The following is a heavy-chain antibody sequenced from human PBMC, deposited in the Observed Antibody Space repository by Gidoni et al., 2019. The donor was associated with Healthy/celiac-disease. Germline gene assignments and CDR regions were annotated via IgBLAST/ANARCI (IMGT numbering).Heavy chain of an antibody. Sequence: EVQLVESGGGLVQPGRSVRLSCAAAGCTLDDYAMHWVRQAPGKGLEWVSGISWNSVSIGYADSVKGRFTISRDNAKNSLYLQMHSLRAEDTALYYCAKDHYSSGWYARFDYWGQGTLVTVSS. D-gene: IGHD6-19*01. CDR2: ISWNSVSI. V-gene: IGHV3-9*01. J-gene: IGHJ4*02. CDR1: GCTLDDYA. CDR3: AKDHYSSGWYARFDY.